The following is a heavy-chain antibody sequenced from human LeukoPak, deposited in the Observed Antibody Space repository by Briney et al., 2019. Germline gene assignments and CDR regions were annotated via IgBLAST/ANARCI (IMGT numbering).Heavy chain of an antibody. J-gene: IGHJ4*02. V-gene: IGHV4-34*01. CDR1: GGSFSGYY. D-gene: IGHD3-10*01. CDR2: INHSGST. Sequence: SETLSLTCAVYGGSFSGYYWSWIRQPPGKGLEWIGEINHSGSTNYNPSLKSRVTISVDTSKNQFSLKLSSVTAADTAVYYCAIFSWLRGSGSLSFDYWGQGTLVTVSS. CDR3: AIFSWLRGSGSLSFDY.